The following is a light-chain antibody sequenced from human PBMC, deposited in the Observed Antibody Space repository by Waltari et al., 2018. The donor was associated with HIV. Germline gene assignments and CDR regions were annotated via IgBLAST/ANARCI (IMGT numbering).Light chain of an antibody. Sequence: QSVLTQPPSVSGAPGQRVTISCTGSSSNIGAGYDVHWYQQLPGTAPKPLSYGNNHRASGVPDRFSGSKSDTSASLAITGLQSEDEADYYCQSYDSTLSGSDWVFGGGTKLTVL. CDR1: SSNIGAGYD. J-gene: IGLJ3*02. V-gene: IGLV1-40*01. CDR2: GNN. CDR3: QSYDSTLSGSDWV.